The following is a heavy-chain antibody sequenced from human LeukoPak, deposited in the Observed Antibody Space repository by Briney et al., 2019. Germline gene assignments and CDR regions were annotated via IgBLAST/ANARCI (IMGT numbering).Heavy chain of an antibody. CDR3: ARGNYGSGSSPLDY. Sequence: PGGSLRLSCAASGFTFSNHWMHWVRQVPGKGLVWASRINSDGTKRNYADSVKGRLTISRDNAKNTLYLQMNSLRAEDTAVYYCARGNYGSGSSPLDYWGQGTLVTVSS. CDR2: INSDGTKR. V-gene: IGHV3-74*01. J-gene: IGHJ4*02. D-gene: IGHD3-10*01. CDR1: GFTFSNHW.